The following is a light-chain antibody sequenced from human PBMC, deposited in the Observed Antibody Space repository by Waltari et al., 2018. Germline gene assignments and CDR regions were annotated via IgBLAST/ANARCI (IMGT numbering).Light chain of an antibody. V-gene: IGLV1-44*01. Sequence: QSVLTQPPSASGTPGQRVTVSCSGSSSNIGSNTVNWYQQVPGTAPKLLISSNNQRPSGVPDRFSGSKSGTSASLAISGLQSEDEADYYCVAWDDSLIGWVFGGGTKLTVL. CDR2: SNN. CDR1: SSNIGSNT. CDR3: VAWDDSLIGWV. J-gene: IGLJ3*02.